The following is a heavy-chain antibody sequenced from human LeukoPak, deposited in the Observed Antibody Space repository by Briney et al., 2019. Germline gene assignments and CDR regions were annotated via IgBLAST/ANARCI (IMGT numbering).Heavy chain of an antibody. CDR3: ARDLTRRFDY. CDR2: IKQDGSEK. CDR1: GFTFSSYW. J-gene: IGHJ4*02. D-gene: IGHD3-9*01. V-gene: IGHV3-7*01. Sequence: PGGSLRLSCAASGFTFSSYWFSWVRQAPGKGLEWVAHIKQDGSEKYYVGSVKGRFTISRDNAKNSLYLQMNSLRAEDTAVYYCARDLTRRFDYWGQGTLVTVSS.